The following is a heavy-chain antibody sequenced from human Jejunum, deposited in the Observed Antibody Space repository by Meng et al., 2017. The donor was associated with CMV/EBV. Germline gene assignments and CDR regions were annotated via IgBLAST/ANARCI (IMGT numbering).Heavy chain of an antibody. CDR2: LRYDGSNK. CDR1: GFTLSIYG. CDR3: ARRVEWSDC. V-gene: IGHV3-30*02. D-gene: IGHD3-3*01. J-gene: IGHJ4*02. Sequence: QEQLVEAGGGVVQPGGSLTPSCEASGFTLSIYGMHWVRQAPGKGLEWVAFLRYDGSNKYYTESVRGRFTISRDNSKNTLYLQMNNLRVEDTAVYFCARRVEWSDCWGQGTLVTVSS.